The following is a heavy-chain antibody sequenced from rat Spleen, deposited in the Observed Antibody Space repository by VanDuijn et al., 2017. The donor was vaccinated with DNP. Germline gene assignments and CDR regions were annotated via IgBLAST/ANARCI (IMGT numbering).Heavy chain of an antibody. CDR1: GFNFKDYW. V-gene: IGHV4-2*01. CDR3: ARGPNFGSGPDFFDY. CDR2: INKDSSAK. Sequence: EVQLVESGGGLVQPGRSLKLSCAASGFNFKDYWMGWVRQAPGKGLEWIGEINKDSSAKNYSPSLKDKFTISRDNAQNTLYLQMSRLGSEDTATYYCARGPNFGSGPDFFDYWGQGVMVTVSS. J-gene: IGHJ2*01. D-gene: IGHD4-3*01.